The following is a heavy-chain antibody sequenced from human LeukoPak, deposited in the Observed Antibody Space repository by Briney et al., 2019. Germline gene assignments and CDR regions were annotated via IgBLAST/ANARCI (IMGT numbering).Heavy chain of an antibody. CDR1: GYTFTSYA. J-gene: IGHJ4*02. Sequence: ASVKVSCKASGYTFTSYAMRWVRQAPGQRLEWMGWINAGNGNTKYSQKFQGRVTITRDTSASTAYMELSSLRSEDTAVYYCARSTYYYDSSGALGDYWGQGTLVTVSS. CDR2: INAGNGNT. D-gene: IGHD3-22*01. CDR3: ARSTYYYDSSGALGDY. V-gene: IGHV1-3*01.